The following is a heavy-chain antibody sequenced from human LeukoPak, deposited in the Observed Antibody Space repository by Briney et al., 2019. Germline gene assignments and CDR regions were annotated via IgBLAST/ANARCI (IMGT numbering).Heavy chain of an antibody. CDR1: GFTFSSYG. V-gene: IGHV3-30*03. Sequence: GGSLRLSCAASGFTFSSYGMHWVRQAPGKGLEWVAVISYDGSNKYYADTVKGRFTISRDNSKNTLYLQMNSLRAEDTAVYYCARDSIGYCSSTSCRWNWFDPWGQGTLVTVSS. CDR2: ISYDGSNK. J-gene: IGHJ5*02. D-gene: IGHD2-2*03. CDR3: ARDSIGYCSSTSCRWNWFDP.